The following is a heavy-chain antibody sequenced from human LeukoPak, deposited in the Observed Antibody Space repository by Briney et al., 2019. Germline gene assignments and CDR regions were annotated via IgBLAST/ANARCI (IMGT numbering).Heavy chain of an antibody. J-gene: IGHJ6*02. CDR1: GFTFSSYA. CDR2: ISYDGSNK. V-gene: IGHV3-30-3*01. CDR3: ARDNRVRTDFYYYGMDV. Sequence: GGSLRLSCAASGFTFSSYAMHWVRKAPGKGLEWVAVISYDGSNKYYADSVKGRFTISRDNSKNTLYLQMNSLRAEDTAVYYCARDNRVRTDFYYYGMDVWGQGTTVIVFS. D-gene: IGHD1-14*01.